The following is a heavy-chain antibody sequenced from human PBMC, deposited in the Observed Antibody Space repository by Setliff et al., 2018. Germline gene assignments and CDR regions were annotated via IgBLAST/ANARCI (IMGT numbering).Heavy chain of an antibody. D-gene: IGHD3-10*01. Sequence: PSETLSLTCAVYGGSFTDHFWSWIRQPPGKGLEWIGEINHSGSTNYNPSLKSRVSISVDASKNQFSLKLSSVTAADTAVYYCARFRRGVALGWFDPWGQGTLVTVSS. CDR2: INHSGST. CDR3: ARFRRGVALGWFDP. J-gene: IGHJ5*02. V-gene: IGHV4-34*01. CDR1: GGSFTDHF.